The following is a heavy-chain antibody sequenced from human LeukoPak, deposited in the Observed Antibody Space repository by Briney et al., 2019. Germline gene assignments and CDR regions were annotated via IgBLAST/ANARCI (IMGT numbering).Heavy chain of an antibody. V-gene: IGHV1-2*02. CDR1: GYTFTGYY. D-gene: IGHD1-26*01. J-gene: IGHJ5*02. CDR3: ARGLPPSGSFDP. Sequence: ASVKVSCKASGYTFTGYYMHWVRQAPGQGLEWMGWINPNSGGTNYAQKFQGRVTMTRDTTISTAYMELSRLRSDDTAVYYCARGLPPSGSFDPWGQGTLVTVSS. CDR2: INPNSGGT.